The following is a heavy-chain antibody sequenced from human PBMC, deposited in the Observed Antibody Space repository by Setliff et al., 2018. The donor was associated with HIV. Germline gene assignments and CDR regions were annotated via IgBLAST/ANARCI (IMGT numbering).Heavy chain of an antibody. CDR3: ARRGTHGAFDI. CDR2: IYYSGYT. V-gene: IGHV4-39*01. CDR1: GGSISSDCCY. Sequence: PSETLSLTCSVSGGSISSDCCYWGWIRQPPGKGLEWIASIYYSGYTYSNPSLKSRVTISVDTSKNQFSLKLNSVTAADTAVYYCARRGTHGAFDIWGQGTMVTVS. D-gene: IGHD3-10*01. J-gene: IGHJ3*02.